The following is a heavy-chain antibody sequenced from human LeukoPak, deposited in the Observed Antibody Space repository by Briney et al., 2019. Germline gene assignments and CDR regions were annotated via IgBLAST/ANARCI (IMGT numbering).Heavy chain of an antibody. CDR3: ARRGYCSSTSCLDY. CDR1: GGSISSGGYY. CDR2: IYYSGST. Sequence: SETLSLTCTVSGGSISSGGYYWSWIRQHPGKGLEWIGYIYYSGSTYYNPSLKSRVTISVDTSKNQFSLKLSSVTAADTAVYYCARRGYCSSTSCLDYWGQGTLVTVSS. J-gene: IGHJ4*02. D-gene: IGHD2-2*01. V-gene: IGHV4-31*03.